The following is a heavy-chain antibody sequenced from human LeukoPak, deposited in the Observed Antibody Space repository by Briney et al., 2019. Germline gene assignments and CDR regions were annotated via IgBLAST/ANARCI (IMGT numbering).Heavy chain of an antibody. CDR1: GYTFVDLY. D-gene: IGHD3-22*01. CDR2: MNPKSGGT. Sequence: ASVKVSCKASGYTFVDLYIQWVRQAPGQGLEWMGWMNPKSGGTDYAERFQGRVTMTRNTSITTAYMELNNLKSDDTAIYYCARAFHSESSGYGLDIWGQGAMVTVSS. J-gene: IGHJ3*02. V-gene: IGHV1-2*02. CDR3: ARAFHSESSGYGLDI.